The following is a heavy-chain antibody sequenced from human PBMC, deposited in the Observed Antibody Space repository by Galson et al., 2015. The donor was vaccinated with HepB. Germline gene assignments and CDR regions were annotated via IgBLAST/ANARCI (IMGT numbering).Heavy chain of an antibody. J-gene: IGHJ2*01. D-gene: IGHD1-26*01. Sequence: SLRLSCAPSGFSFSSYGMHWVRQAPGKGLEWVAVIWYDGSIQYYADSVRGRFTISRDNSRNTLSLHMNSLRAEDTAVYYCARGVVGASPKNRYFDLWGRGTLVTVSS. CDR2: IWYDGSIQ. CDR3: ARGVVGASPKNRYFDL. V-gene: IGHV3-33*01. CDR1: GFSFSSYG.